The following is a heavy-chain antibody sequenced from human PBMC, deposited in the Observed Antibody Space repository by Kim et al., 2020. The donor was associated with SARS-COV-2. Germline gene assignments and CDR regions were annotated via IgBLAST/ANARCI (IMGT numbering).Heavy chain of an antibody. CDR3: AREYYYDSSGYRAESTRIPFQH. CDR1: GYTFTSYA. CDR2: INAGNGNT. V-gene: IGHV1-3*01. Sequence: ASVKVSCKASGYTFTSYAMHWVRQAPGQRLEWMGWINAGNGNTKYSQKFQGRVTITRDTSASTAYMELSSLRSEDTAVYYCAREYYYDSSGYRAESTRIPFQHWGQGTLVTVSS. D-gene: IGHD3-22*01. J-gene: IGHJ1*01.